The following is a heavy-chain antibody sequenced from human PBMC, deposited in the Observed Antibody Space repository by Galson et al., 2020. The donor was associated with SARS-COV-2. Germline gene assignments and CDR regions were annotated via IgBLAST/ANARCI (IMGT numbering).Heavy chain of an antibody. V-gene: IGHV3-15*01. CDR2: IKSKTDGGTT. CDR1: GFTFSNAW. CDR3: TTANSYYYDSSGPLRWFDY. D-gene: IGHD3-22*01. Sequence: PGGSLRLSCAASGFTFSNAWMSWVRQAPGKGLEWVGRIKSKTDGGTTDYAAPVKGRFTISRDDSKNTLYLQMNSLKTEDTAVYYCTTANSYYYDSSGPLRWFDYWGQGTLVTVSS. J-gene: IGHJ4*02.